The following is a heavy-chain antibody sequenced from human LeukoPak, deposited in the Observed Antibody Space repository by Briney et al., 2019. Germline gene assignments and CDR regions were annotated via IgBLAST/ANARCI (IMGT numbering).Heavy chain of an antibody. D-gene: IGHD2-2*01. CDR1: GFTFSSYA. Sequence: PGGSLRLSCAASGFTFSSYAMSWVRQAPGKGLEWVSAISGSGGSTYYADSVKGRFTISRDNAKNSLYLQMNSLRAEDTAVYYCARVIGPAFDYWGQGTLVTVSS. J-gene: IGHJ4*02. CDR2: ISGSGGST. V-gene: IGHV3-23*01. CDR3: ARVIGPAFDY.